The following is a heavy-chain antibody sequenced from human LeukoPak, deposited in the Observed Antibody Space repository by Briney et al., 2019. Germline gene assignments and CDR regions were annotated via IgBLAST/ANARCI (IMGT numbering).Heavy chain of an antibody. J-gene: IGHJ6*03. D-gene: IGHD1-1*01. CDR2: ISGSGRTI. CDR1: GFTFRDYE. CDR3: AGVYHTGYYYYMDV. V-gene: IGHV3-48*03. Sequence: PGRSLRLSCAASGFTFRDYEMNWVRQGPGKGLEWVSYISGSGRTIYYADSVKGRFTISRDSAKNSLYLQMNSLRAEDTAVYYCAGVYHTGYYYYMDVWGRGTTVTVTS.